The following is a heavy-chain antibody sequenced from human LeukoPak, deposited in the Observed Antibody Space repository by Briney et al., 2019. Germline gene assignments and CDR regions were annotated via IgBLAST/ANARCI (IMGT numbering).Heavy chain of an antibody. CDR1: GGSISSYY. Sequence: SETLSLTCTVSGGSISSYYWSWIRQPAGKGLEWIGRIYTSGSTNYNPSLKSRVTMSVDTSKNQFSLKLSSVTAADTAVYYCARHLAGTGLDWFDPWGQGTLVTVSS. J-gene: IGHJ5*02. CDR3: ARHLAGTGLDWFDP. V-gene: IGHV4-4*07. CDR2: IYTSGST. D-gene: IGHD6-13*01.